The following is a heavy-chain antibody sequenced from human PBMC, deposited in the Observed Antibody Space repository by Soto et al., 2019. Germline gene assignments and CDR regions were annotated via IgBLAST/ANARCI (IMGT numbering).Heavy chain of an antibody. CDR2: IYYSGST. Sequence: QLQLQESGPGLVKPSETLSLTCTVSGGSISSSSYYWGWIRQPPGKGLEWIGNIYYSGSTYYNPPLTSGVTISVDTSKNQFSLKLSSVTAADTAVYYCARRASGSYSDYWGQGTLVTVSS. CDR3: ARRASGSYSDY. J-gene: IGHJ4*02. CDR1: GGSISSSSYY. V-gene: IGHV4-39*01. D-gene: IGHD3-10*01.